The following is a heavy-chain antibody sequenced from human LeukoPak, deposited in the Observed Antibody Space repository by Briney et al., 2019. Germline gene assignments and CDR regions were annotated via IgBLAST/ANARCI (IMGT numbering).Heavy chain of an antibody. J-gene: IGHJ5*02. D-gene: IGHD3-22*01. CDR1: GFTFSSYA. V-gene: IGHV3-23*01. CDR2: ISGSGGST. CDR3: AKDRTVRITMIVVAGGWLDP. Sequence: SGGSLRLSCAASGFTFSSYAMSCVRQAPGKGLEWVSAISGSGGSTYYADSVKGRFTISRDNSKSTLYLQMNSLRAEDTAVYYCAKDRTVRITMIVVAGGWLDPWGQGTLVTVSS.